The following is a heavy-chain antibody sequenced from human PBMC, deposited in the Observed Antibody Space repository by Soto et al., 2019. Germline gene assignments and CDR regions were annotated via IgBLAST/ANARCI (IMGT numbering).Heavy chain of an antibody. V-gene: IGHV4-34*01. Sequence: SETLSLTCAVYGGSFSDYPWTWIRQPPGKGLEWIGEINDSGSTNYTPSLERRVTISRDTSKNRFSLKLSSVTAADTAVYYCARGSHKLHSYDSSGFYHYVDYWGQGSLVTVSS. D-gene: IGHD3-22*01. CDR3: ARGSHKLHSYDSSGFYHYVDY. CDR2: INDSGST. J-gene: IGHJ4*02. CDR1: GGSFSDYP.